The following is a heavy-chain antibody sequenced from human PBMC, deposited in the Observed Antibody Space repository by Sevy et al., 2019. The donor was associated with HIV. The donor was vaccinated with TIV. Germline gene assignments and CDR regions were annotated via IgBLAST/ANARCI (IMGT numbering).Heavy chain of an antibody. Sequence: RGCLRLSCAATGFDVSSTYMSWVRQAPGKGLERVSIIYRGDNTHYTDSVKGRFTISRDNSKNTLFLQMNSLRPEDTAVYYSAGLSVYYYYSDGYYTTGNAFDIWGQGTMVPVSS. J-gene: IGHJ3*02. CDR1: GFDVSSTY. CDR3: AGLSVYYYYSDGYYTTGNAFDI. V-gene: IGHV3-53*01. CDR2: IYRGDNT. D-gene: IGHD3-22*01.